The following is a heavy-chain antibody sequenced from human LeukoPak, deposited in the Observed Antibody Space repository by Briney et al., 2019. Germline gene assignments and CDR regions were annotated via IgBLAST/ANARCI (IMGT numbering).Heavy chain of an antibody. Sequence: SETLSLTCSVSGGSIANYYWSWIRQPPGKGLEWIGYIYYSGSTNYNPSLKSRITISVDTSKNQFSLKRNSVTAADTAVYYCARVRSAGVVAAISFFDYWGQGTLVTVSS. D-gene: IGHD2-15*01. J-gene: IGHJ4*02. CDR2: IYYSGST. CDR1: GGSIANYY. V-gene: IGHV4-59*01. CDR3: ARVRSAGVVAAISFFDY.